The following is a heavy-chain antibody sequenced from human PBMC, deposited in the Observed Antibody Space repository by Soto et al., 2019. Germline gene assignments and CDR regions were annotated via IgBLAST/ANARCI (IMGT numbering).Heavy chain of an antibody. V-gene: IGHV4-4*07. CDR2: IYTSGST. D-gene: IGHD3-3*01. CDR1: GGSISSYY. CDR3: ARDATRSGNDPRRAFDI. J-gene: IGHJ3*02. Sequence: QVQLQESGPGLVKPSETLSLTCTVSGGSISSYYWSWIRQPAGKGLEWIGRIYTSGSTNYNPSLKSRVTMSVDTSKNQFSLKLSSVTAADTAVYYCARDATRSGNDPRRAFDIWGQGTMVTVSS.